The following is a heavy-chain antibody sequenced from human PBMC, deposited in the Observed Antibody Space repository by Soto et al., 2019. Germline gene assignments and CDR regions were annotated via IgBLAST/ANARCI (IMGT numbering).Heavy chain of an antibody. CDR2: IDPSDSQT. J-gene: IGHJ4*02. D-gene: IGHD3-22*01. CDR3: ARQIYDSDTGPNFQYYFDS. CDR1: GDSFSSYW. Sequence: GESLTISCTCAGDSFSSYWITWVRQKPGKGLEWMGRIDPSDSQTYYSPSFRGHVTISATKSITTVFLQWSSLRASDTAMYYCARQIYDSDTGPNFQYYFDSWGQGTPVTVSS. V-gene: IGHV5-10-1*01.